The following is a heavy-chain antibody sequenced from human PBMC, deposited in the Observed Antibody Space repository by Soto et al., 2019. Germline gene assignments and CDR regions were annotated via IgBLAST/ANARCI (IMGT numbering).Heavy chain of an antibody. V-gene: IGHV3-23*01. D-gene: IGHD3-22*01. CDR1: GFPFSNYA. CDR2: LSGSGVST. CDR3: AKIESRFFYDSTGYYPFDY. Sequence: PGGSLRLCCAASGFPFSNYAMTWVRQAPGKGLEWVSALSGSGVSTYYADSVMGRFTISRDNSKNTVYLQMNSLRAEDTAVYYCAKIESRFFYDSTGYYPFDYWGQGTLVTVSS. J-gene: IGHJ4*02.